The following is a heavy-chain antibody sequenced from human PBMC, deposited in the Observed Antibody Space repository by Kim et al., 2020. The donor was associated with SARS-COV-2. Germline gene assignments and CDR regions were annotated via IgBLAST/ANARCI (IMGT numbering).Heavy chain of an antibody. J-gene: IGHJ4*02. Sequence: SETLSLTCTVSGGSISSGGYYWTWIRQHPGKGLEWIGYIYYSGSTYYNPSLKSRVAISLDTSKNQFSLKLSSVTAADTAVYYCARAIPPVSPPYYYDTSGLRYYFDYWGQGTLVTVSS. CDR1: GGSISSGGYY. V-gene: IGHV4-31*03. CDR3: ARAIPPVSPPYYYDTSGLRYYFDY. D-gene: IGHD3-22*01. CDR2: IYYSGST.